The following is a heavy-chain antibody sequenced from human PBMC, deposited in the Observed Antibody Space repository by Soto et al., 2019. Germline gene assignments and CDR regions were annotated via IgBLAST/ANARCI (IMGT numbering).Heavy chain of an antibody. D-gene: IGHD5-12*01. V-gene: IGHV3-11*01. J-gene: IGHJ5*02. CDR1: GFTFSDYY. CDR2: ISSSGSTI. CDR3: ARGSGYDPQNWFDP. Sequence: GGSLRLSCAASGFTFSDYYVSWIRQAQGKGLEWVSYISSSGSTIYYADSVKGRFTISRDNAKNSLYLQMNSLRAEDTAVYYCARGSGYDPQNWFDPWGQGTLVTVSS.